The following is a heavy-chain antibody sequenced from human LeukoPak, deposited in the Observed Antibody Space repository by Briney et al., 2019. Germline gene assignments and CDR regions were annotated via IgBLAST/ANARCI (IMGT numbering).Heavy chain of an antibody. J-gene: IGHJ4*02. V-gene: IGHV3-48*01. CDR1: GITFSSYS. CDR2: ISSSGSTK. Sequence: GGSLRLSCGASGITFSSYSMNWARQAPGKGLEWVSYISSSGSTKYYADSVKGRFTISRDNARSSLYLQMNSLRAEDTAVYFCARGGLSIMGYWGQGTLVTVSS. CDR3: ARGGLSIMGY. D-gene: IGHD2/OR15-2a*01.